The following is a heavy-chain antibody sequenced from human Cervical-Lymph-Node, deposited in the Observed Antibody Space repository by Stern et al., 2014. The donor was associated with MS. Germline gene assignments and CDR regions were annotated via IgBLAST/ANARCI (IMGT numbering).Heavy chain of an antibody. D-gene: IGHD2-15*01. CDR1: GFTFSNYA. CDR3: ARGLGYCGGGSCYSTIDN. Sequence: EVQLVESGGGLVQPGESLRLSCAASGFTFSNYAMNWVRQAPGKGLEWVSVVTYSGANTYYADSVKGRFTISRDKSKDTVFLQMNSLRTEDTGTYYCARGLGYCGGGSCYSTIDNWGQGTLVTVSS. V-gene: IGHV3-23*04. CDR2: VTYSGANT. J-gene: IGHJ4*02.